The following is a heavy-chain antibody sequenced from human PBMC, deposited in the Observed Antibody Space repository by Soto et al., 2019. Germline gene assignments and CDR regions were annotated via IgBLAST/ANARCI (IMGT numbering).Heavy chain of an antibody. Sequence: QVQLVQSGAEVKKPGASVKVSCKASGYTFTSYGISWVRQAPGQRLEWMGWISTYNDKRAYAQKLQGRVTMTTDTYTSTAYMELRSLRSDDTALYYCARDFHCSGGRCYDCFDPWGQGTLVTVSS. CDR3: ARDFHCSGGRCYDCFDP. CDR1: GYTFTSYG. J-gene: IGHJ5*02. V-gene: IGHV1-18*01. CDR2: ISTYNDKR. D-gene: IGHD2-15*01.